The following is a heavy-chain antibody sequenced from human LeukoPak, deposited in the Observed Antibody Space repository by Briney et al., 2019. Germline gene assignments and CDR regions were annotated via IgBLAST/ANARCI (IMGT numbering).Heavy chain of an antibody. Sequence: PGASVKVSCKASGYTFTSYDINWVRQATGQGLEWMGWMNPNSGNTGYAQKFQGRVTMTRNTSISTAHMELSSLRSEDTAVYYCARGGVVPAAIADYYGMDVWGQGTTVTVSS. CDR2: MNPNSGNT. D-gene: IGHD2-2*02. CDR1: GYTFTSYD. CDR3: ARGGVVPAAIADYYGMDV. V-gene: IGHV1-8*01. J-gene: IGHJ6*02.